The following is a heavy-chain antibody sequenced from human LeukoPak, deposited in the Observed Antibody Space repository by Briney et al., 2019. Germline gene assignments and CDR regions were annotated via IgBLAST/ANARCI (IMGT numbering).Heavy chain of an antibody. CDR2: ISHSGRT. J-gene: IGHJ4*02. CDR3: ARWARSSVGWYNDY. Sequence: SETLSLTCAVSGDSISSSNWWSWVRQPPGKGLEWIGEISHSGRTNYNPSLNSRVTISVDKSKNHFSLNLSSVTAADTAVYYCARWARSSVGWYNDYWGQGTLVTVSS. CDR1: GDSISSSNW. D-gene: IGHD6-19*01. V-gene: IGHV4-4*02.